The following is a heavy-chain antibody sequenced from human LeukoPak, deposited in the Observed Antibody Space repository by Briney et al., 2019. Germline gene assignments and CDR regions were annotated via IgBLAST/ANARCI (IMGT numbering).Heavy chain of an antibody. D-gene: IGHD5-12*01. V-gene: IGHV3-30*02. CDR1: GFTFSSYG. J-gene: IGHJ4*02. CDR3: AKDRYLVATTFPSG. CDR2: IRHDGSNK. Sequence: GGSLRLSCAASGFTFSSYGMHWVRQAPGKGLEWVAFIRHDGSNKYYADSVKGRFTISRDNSKNTLYLQMNSLRAEDTAVYYCAKDRYLVATTFPSGWGQGTLVTVSS.